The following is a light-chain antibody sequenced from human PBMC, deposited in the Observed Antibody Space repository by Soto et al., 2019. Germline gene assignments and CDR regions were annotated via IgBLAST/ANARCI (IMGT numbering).Light chain of an antibody. CDR2: DAS. Sequence: EIVLTQSPATLSLSPRERATLSCRASQSVSSYLAWYQQKPGQAPRLLIYDASNRATGIPARLSGSGYGTDFTLTISSIETEDFAVYYCQQRSNWPITFGHGTRLEIK. CDR1: QSVSSY. J-gene: IGKJ5*01. CDR3: QQRSNWPIT. V-gene: IGKV3-11*01.